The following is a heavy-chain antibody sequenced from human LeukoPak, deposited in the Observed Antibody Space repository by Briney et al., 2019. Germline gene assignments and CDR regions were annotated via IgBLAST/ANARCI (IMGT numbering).Heavy chain of an antibody. V-gene: IGHV3-48*03. D-gene: IGHD3-16*01. Sequence: GGSLRLSCAASGFTFSSNEMSWVRQAPGKGLEWVSYIRATGYTIYYTVSVKGRFTISRDNAKNSLYLQMNSLRAEDTAAYYCARVSRSGSWGFFDYWGPGTMVTVSS. CDR2: IRATGYTI. J-gene: IGHJ4*02. CDR1: GFTFSSNE. CDR3: ARVSRSGSWGFFDY.